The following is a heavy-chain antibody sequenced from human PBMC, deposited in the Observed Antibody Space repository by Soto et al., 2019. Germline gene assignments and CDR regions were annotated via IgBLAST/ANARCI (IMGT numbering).Heavy chain of an antibody. CDR2: ISGSGGST. J-gene: IGHJ4*02. D-gene: IGHD3-10*01. V-gene: IGHV3-23*01. CDR3: AKDLDRGVRGVIPFDY. CDR1: GFTFSSYA. Sequence: GGSLRLSCAASGFTFSSYAMSWVRQAPGKGLEWVSAISGSGGSTYYADSVKGRFTISRDNSKNTLYLQMNSLRAEDTAVYYCAKDLDRGVRGVIPFDYWGQGTLVTVSS.